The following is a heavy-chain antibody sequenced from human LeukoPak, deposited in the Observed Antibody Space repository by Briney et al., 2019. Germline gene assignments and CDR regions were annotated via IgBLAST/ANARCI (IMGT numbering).Heavy chain of an antibody. CDR2: INPSGGST. Sequence: ASVKVSCKASGYTFTSYYMHWVRQAPGQGLEWMGIINPSGGSTSYAQKFQGRVTMTRDMSTSTDYMELSSLRSEDTAVYYCARRSLVGDSGGAFDIWGQGTMVTVSS. D-gene: IGHD1-26*01. J-gene: IGHJ3*02. CDR3: ARRSLVGDSGGAFDI. V-gene: IGHV1-46*01. CDR1: GYTFTSYY.